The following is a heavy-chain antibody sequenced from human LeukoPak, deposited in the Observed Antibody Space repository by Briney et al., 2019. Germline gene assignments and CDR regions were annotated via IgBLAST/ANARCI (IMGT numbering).Heavy chain of an antibody. Sequence: GGSLRLSCAASGFTVSSNYMSWVRQAPGKGLEWVSVIYSGGSTYYADSVKGRFTISRDNSKNTLYLQMNSLRAEDTAVYYCAKPPSESRRVSNWGQGTLVTVSS. D-gene: IGHD1-14*01. J-gene: IGHJ4*02. CDR3: AKPPSESRRVSN. CDR2: IYSGGST. CDR1: GFTVSSNY. V-gene: IGHV3-53*01.